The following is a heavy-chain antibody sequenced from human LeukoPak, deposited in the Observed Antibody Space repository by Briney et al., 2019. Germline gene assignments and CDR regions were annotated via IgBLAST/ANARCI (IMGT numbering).Heavy chain of an antibody. CDR2: IYTSGST. CDR1: GGSISSYY. J-gene: IGHJ6*03. CDR3: ARIDIVVVPAAIPYYYYYMDV. V-gene: IGHV4-4*07. D-gene: IGHD2-2*02. Sequence: PSETLSLTCTVSGGSISSYYWSWIRQPAGKGLEWIGRIYTSGSTNYNPSLKSRVTMSVDTSKNQFSLKLSSVTAADTAVYYCARIDIVVVPAAIPYYYYYMDVWGKGTTVTVSS.